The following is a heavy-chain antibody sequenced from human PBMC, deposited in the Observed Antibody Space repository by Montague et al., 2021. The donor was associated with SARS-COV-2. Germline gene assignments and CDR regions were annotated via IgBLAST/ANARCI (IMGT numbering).Heavy chain of an antibody. CDR3: ARVQGITMIVVVVGAFDI. Sequence: TLSLTCTVSGGSISSDGYYWSWIRQHQGKGLEWIGYINYSGSTYYNPYLKIRVTISVDTSKNQFSLKLSSVTAADTAVYYCARVQGITMIVVVVGAFDIWGQGTMVTVSS. D-gene: IGHD3-22*01. CDR2: INYSGST. V-gene: IGHV4-31*03. J-gene: IGHJ3*02. CDR1: GGSISSDGYY.